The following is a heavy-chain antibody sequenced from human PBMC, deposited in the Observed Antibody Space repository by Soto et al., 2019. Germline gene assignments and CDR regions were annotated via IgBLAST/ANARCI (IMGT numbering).Heavy chain of an antibody. V-gene: IGHV3-23*01. CDR3: VNQRGSGKTYYYDVGV. CDR2: INYSGRTT. Sequence: EVQLLESGGGLVQPGGSLRLSCETSGFSFNTYAMTWVRQAPGMGLEWVAVINYSGRTTFHAQSVNGGFTISRDNTRNTVFLQIDSLRAEDTDVYYCVNQRGSGKTYYYDVGVWGLGTAVIVSS. D-gene: IGHD3-10*01. CDR1: GFSFNTYA. J-gene: IGHJ6*01.